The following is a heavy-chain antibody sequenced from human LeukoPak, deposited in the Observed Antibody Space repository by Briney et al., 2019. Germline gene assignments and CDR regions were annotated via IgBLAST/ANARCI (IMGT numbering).Heavy chain of an antibody. Sequence: PGGSLRLSCAASGFTFSSYAMHWVRQAPGKGLEWVAVISYDGSNKYYADSVKGRFTVSRDNAKNVLYLQMNSLRVEDTATYYCVRGQGGPAEWGQGTLVTVSS. CDR3: VRGQGGPAE. CDR1: GFTFSSYA. J-gene: IGHJ4*02. V-gene: IGHV3-30-3*01. D-gene: IGHD1-26*01. CDR2: ISYDGSNK.